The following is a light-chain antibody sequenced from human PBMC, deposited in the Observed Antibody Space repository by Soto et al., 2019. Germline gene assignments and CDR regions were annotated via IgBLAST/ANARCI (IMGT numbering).Light chain of an antibody. CDR1: QSVTNW. CDR3: QQYDSYSWT. Sequence: DIPMTQSPSTLSASVGERVTITCRASQSVTNWLAWYQQKPGKAPKLLIYDVSSLESGVPSRFSGSGSGTEFILTISSLQPEDFATYYCQQYDSYSWTFGQGTKVEMK. CDR2: DVS. J-gene: IGKJ1*01. V-gene: IGKV1-5*01.